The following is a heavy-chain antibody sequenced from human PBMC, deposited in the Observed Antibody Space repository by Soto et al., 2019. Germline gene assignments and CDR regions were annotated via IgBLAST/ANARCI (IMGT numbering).Heavy chain of an antibody. CDR3: ARDSNSQKTSGWYGYYYYYYGMDV. CDR2: ISAYNGNT. Sequence: ASVKVSCKASGYTFTSYGISWVRQAPGQGLECMGWISAYNGNTNYAQKLQGRVTMTTDTSTSTAYMELRSLRSDDTAVYYCARDSNSQKTSGWYGYYYYYYGMDVWGQRTTVTVSS. J-gene: IGHJ6*02. V-gene: IGHV1-18*01. D-gene: IGHD6-19*01. CDR1: GYTFTSYG.